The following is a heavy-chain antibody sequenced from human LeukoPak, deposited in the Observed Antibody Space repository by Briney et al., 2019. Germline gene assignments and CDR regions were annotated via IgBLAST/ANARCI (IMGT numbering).Heavy chain of an antibody. J-gene: IGHJ4*02. V-gene: IGHV3-23*01. Sequence: PGGSLRLSCAAPGFTFSVYAISWLRQAPGKGLEWVSAINNGGRPYYADSVKGRFTISRDNSKDTVYLQMDSLRVEDTAVYYCARELGYTGWYTADYWGQGTLATVSS. CDR1: GFTFSVYA. CDR2: INNGGRP. D-gene: IGHD6-19*01. CDR3: ARELGYTGWYTADY.